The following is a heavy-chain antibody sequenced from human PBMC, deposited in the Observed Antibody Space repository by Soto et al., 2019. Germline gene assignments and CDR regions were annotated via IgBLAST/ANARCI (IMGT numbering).Heavy chain of an antibody. J-gene: IGHJ3*02. D-gene: IGHD3-22*01. CDR3: ARSTYYYDSSGYYDGGVISAFDI. CDR1: GGTFSSYA. CDR2: IIPIFGTA. V-gene: IGHV1-69*01. Sequence: QVQLVQSGAEVKKPGSSVKVSCKASGGTFSSYAISWVRQAPGQGLEWMGGIIPIFGTANYAQKFQGRVTITADESTSTAYMELSSLRSEDTAVYYCARSTYYYDSSGYYDGGVISAFDIWGQGTMVTVSS.